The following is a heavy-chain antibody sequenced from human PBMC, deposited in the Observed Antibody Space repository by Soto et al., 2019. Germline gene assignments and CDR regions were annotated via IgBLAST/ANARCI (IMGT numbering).Heavy chain of an antibody. Sequence: SETLSLTCTVSGGCISSSSYYWGWIRQPPGKGLEWIGSIYYSGSTYYNPSLKSRVTISVDTSKNQFSLKLSSVTAADTAVYYCASSRAGLGRHNDFWCGYPLPSYIDVWGQGTAVPVSS. CDR2: IYYSGST. CDR1: GGCISSSSYY. V-gene: IGHV4-39*01. J-gene: IGHJ6*03. D-gene: IGHD3-3*01. CDR3: ASSRAGLGRHNDFWCGYPLPSYIDV.